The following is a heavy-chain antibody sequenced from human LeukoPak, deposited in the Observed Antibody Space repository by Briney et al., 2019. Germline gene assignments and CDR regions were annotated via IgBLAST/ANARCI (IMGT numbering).Heavy chain of an antibody. V-gene: IGHV1-24*01. J-gene: IGHJ4*02. Sequence: ASVKVSCTVSGYTLTELSMHWVRQAPGKGLEWMGGFDPEDGETIYAQKFQGRVTMTEDTSTDTAYMELSSLRSEDTAVYYCATVPLRRYSSGWYGFSSWGQGTLVTVSS. CDR2: FDPEDGET. CDR1: GYTLTELS. CDR3: ATVPLRRYSSGWYGFSS. D-gene: IGHD6-19*01.